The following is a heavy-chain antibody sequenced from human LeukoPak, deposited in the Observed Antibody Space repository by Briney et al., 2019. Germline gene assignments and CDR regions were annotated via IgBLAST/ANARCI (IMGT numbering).Heavy chain of an antibody. J-gene: IGHJ4*02. V-gene: IGHV4-39*01. CDR1: GASISSTGYC. CDR3: ARHDYDSSGYRRDYYFDF. D-gene: IGHD3-22*01. Sequence: PSETPSLTCTVSGASISSTGYCWGWIRQPPGKELEWIGSVCDIGITFYNPSLKSRLTMSVDTSRNQFSLRLSYVTAADTSLYYCARHDYDSSGYRRDYYFDFWGQGTPVTVSS. CDR2: VCDIGIT.